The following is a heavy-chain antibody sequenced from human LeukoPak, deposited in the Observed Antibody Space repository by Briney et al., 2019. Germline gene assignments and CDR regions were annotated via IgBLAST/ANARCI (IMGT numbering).Heavy chain of an antibody. Sequence: PSETLSLTCTVSGGSISSYYWSWIRQPPGKGLEWIGYIYYSGSTNYNPSLKSRVTISVDTSKNQFSLKLSSVTAADTAVYYCARGWDQEYFDYWGQGTLVTVSS. D-gene: IGHD6-6*01. V-gene: IGHV4-59*01. CDR2: IYYSGST. CDR1: GGSISSYY. J-gene: IGHJ4*02. CDR3: ARGWDQEYFDY.